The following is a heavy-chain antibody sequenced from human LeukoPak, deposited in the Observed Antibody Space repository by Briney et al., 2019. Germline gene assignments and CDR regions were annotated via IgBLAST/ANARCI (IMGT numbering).Heavy chain of an antibody. CDR2: IYHSGST. CDR1: GGSISTYY. CDR3: ARPLGYSYGYGY. Sequence: SETLSLTCTLSGGSISTYYWSWIRQPPGKGLEWIGYIYHSGSTNYNPSLKSRVTISVDTSKNQFSLKLSSVTAADTAVYYCARPLGYSYGYGYWGQGTLVTVSS. J-gene: IGHJ4*02. V-gene: IGHV4-59*12. D-gene: IGHD5-18*01.